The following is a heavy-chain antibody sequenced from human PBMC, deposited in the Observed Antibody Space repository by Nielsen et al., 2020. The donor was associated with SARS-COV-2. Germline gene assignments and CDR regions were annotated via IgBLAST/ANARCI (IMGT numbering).Heavy chain of an antibody. Sequence: SVKVSCKASGGTFSSYAISWVRQAPGQGLEWMGRIIPILGIANYAQKFQGRVTITADKSTSTAYMELSSLRSEDTAVYYCARTEFNRDGYNQHFDYWGQGTLVTVSS. CDR3: ARTEFNRDGYNQHFDY. V-gene: IGHV1-69*04. CDR2: IIPILGIA. J-gene: IGHJ4*02. D-gene: IGHD5-24*01. CDR1: GGTFSSYA.